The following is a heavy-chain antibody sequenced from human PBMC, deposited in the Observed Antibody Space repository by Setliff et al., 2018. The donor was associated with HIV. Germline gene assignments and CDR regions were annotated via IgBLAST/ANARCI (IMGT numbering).Heavy chain of an antibody. V-gene: IGHV4-39*07. CDR1: GGSISTSRYY. CDR2: IYTSGST. Sequence: SETLSLTCTVSGGSISTSRYYWGWIRQPPGKGLEWIGHIYTSGSTNYNPSLKSRVTMSVGTSKNQFSLKLSSVTAADTAVYYCARDFSGQQLVGGWFDPWGQGTLVTVSS. D-gene: IGHD6-13*01. CDR3: ARDFSGQQLVGGWFDP. J-gene: IGHJ5*02.